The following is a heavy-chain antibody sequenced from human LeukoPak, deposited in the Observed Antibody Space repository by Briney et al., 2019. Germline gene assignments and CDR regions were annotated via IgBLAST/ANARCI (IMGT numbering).Heavy chain of an antibody. Sequence: PGRSLRLSCAASGFTFDDYAMHWVRQAPGKGLEWVSGISWNSGSIGYADSVKGRFTISRDNAENSLYLQMNSLRAEDTALYYCAKAIAARPRSAFDIWGQGTMVTVSS. D-gene: IGHD6-6*01. CDR1: GFTFDDYA. CDR2: ISWNSGSI. V-gene: IGHV3-9*01. CDR3: AKAIAARPRSAFDI. J-gene: IGHJ3*02.